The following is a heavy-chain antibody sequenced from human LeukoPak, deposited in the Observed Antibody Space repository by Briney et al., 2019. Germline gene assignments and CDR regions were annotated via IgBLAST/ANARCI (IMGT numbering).Heavy chain of an antibody. CDR1: GFTFSSYA. J-gene: IGHJ3*02. D-gene: IGHD6-19*01. V-gene: IGHV3-23*01. CDR3: GGSSGWYGYGAFDI. Sequence: GGSLRLSCAASGFTFSSYAMSWVRQAPGKGLEWVSAISGSGGSTYYADSVKGRFTISRDNAKNSLYLQMNSLRAEDTAVYYCGGSSGWYGYGAFDIWGQGTMVTVSS. CDR2: ISGSGGST.